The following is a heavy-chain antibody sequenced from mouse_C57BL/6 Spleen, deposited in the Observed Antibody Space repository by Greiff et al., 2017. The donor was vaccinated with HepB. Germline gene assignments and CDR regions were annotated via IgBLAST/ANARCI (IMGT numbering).Heavy chain of an antibody. Sequence: VMLVESGPGLVQPSQSLSITCTVSGFSLTSYGVHWVRQSPGKGLEWLGVIWSGGSTDYNAAFISRLSISKDNSKSQVFFKMNSLQADDTAIYYCARNYGYHGWYFDVWGTGTTVTVSS. D-gene: IGHD2-2*01. V-gene: IGHV2-2*01. CDR3: ARNYGYHGWYFDV. J-gene: IGHJ1*03. CDR1: GFSLTSYG. CDR2: IWSGGST.